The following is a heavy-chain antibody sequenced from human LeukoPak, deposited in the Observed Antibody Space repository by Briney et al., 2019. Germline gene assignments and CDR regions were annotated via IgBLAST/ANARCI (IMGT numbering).Heavy chain of an antibody. J-gene: IGHJ3*02. CDR2: INTDGSST. CDR1: GFTFSGHW. CDR3: ASPGTTVTTSNAFDI. D-gene: IGHD4-17*01. Sequence: GGSLRLSCAASGFTFSGHWMHWVRQAPGKGLVWVSRINTDGSSTRYADSVKGRFTISRDNARNTLYVQMNSLRAEDTAVYYCASPGTTVTTSNAFDIWGQGTMVTVSS. V-gene: IGHV3-74*01.